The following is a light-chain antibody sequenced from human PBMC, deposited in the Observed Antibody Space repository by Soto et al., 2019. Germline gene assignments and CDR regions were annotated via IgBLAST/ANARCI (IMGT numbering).Light chain of an antibody. J-gene: IGLJ1*01. CDR3: SSYAVSNIYV. V-gene: IGLV2-8*01. CDR2: EVN. CDR1: SGDVGGYDY. Sequence: QSVLTQPPSASGSPGQSVTISCSGTSGDVGGYDYVSWYQQHPGKAPTLIIFEVNKRPSGVPDRFSGSKSGNTASLTVSGLQAEDEADYYCSSYAVSNIYVFGTGSKLTVL.